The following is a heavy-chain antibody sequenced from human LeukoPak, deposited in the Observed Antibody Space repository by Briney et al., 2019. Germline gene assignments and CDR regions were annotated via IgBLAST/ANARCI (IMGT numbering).Heavy chain of an antibody. D-gene: IGHD3-22*01. CDR1: GFTFSDYY. CDR3: ARYNYDSSGYHFDY. CDR2: ISSSASTI. J-gene: IGHJ4*02. Sequence: KPGGSLRLSCAASGFTFSDYYMSWIRQAPGEGLEWVSYISSSASTIYYADSVKGRFTISRDNAKNSLYLQMNSLRAEDTAVYYCARYNYDSSGYHFDYWGQGTLVTVSS. V-gene: IGHV3-11*01.